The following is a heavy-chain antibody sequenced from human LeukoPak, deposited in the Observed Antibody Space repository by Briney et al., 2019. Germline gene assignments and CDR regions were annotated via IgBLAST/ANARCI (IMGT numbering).Heavy chain of an antibody. CDR1: GGSISSANW. V-gene: IGHV4-4*02. CDR2: IYHTGSA. D-gene: IGHD3-10*01. Sequence: SETLSLTRAVSGGSISSANWWTWVRQPPGKGLEWIGEIYHTGSASYNPSLKSRVTISVDKSKNQFSLKLSSMTAADTAVYFCARRPDGSGSYYWGQGTLVTVSS. J-gene: IGHJ4*02. CDR3: ARRPDGSGSYY.